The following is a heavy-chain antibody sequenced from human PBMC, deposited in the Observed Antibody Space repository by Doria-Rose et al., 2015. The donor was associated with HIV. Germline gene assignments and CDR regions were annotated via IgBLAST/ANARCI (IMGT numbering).Heavy chain of an antibody. CDR3: ARIKSSRWYHKYYFDF. V-gene: IGHV2-26*01. D-gene: IGHD6-13*01. J-gene: IGHJ4*02. CDR1: GVSLSSPGMG. Sequence: ESGPVLVKPTETLTLTCTVSGVSLSSPGMGVSWIRQPPGKALGWLANIFSDDERSYKTSLKSRLTISRGTSKSQVVLTMTDMDPVGTATYYCARIKSSRWYHKYYFDFWGQGTLVIVSA. CDR2: IFSDDER.